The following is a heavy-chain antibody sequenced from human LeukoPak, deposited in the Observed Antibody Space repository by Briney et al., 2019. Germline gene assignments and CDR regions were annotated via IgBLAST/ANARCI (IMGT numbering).Heavy chain of an antibody. J-gene: IGHJ4*02. D-gene: IGHD3-22*01. Sequence: SVKVPCKASGYTFTSYGISWVRQAPGQGLEWMGRIIPILGIANYAQKFQGRVTITVDKSTSTAYMELSSLRSEDTAVYYCARGYYYDSSGYYDYWGQGTLVTVSS. V-gene: IGHV1-69*04. CDR2: IIPILGIA. CDR3: ARGYYYDSSGYYDY. CDR1: GYTFTSYG.